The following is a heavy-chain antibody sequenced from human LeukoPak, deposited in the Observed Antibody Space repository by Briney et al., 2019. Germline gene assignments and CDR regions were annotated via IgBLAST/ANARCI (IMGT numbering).Heavy chain of an antibody. CDR2: IKQDGSQK. Sequence: PGGSLRLSCAASGFTFSSYWMSWVRQAPGKGLEWVANIKQDGSQKYYVDSVKGRFTISRDNAKNSLYLQMNSLRAEDTAVYYCARDPRTMVRGVIGLFDYWGQGTLVTVSS. CDR3: ARDPRTMVRGVIGLFDY. J-gene: IGHJ4*02. V-gene: IGHV3-7*01. D-gene: IGHD3-10*01. CDR1: GFTFSSYW.